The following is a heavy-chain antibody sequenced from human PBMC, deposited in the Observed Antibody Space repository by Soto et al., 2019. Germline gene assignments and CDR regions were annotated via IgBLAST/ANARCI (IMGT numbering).Heavy chain of an antibody. J-gene: IGHJ4*02. CDR1: GFTISNYA. V-gene: IGHV3-23*01. CDR3: TRSRGWYTFDY. Sequence: EVQLLESGGGLVQPGGSLRLSCAASGFTISNYAMGWVRQAPGKGLEWVSSLSGSGDNTYYADSVKGRVTISRDNSXXHSKNTLYLQMNSLRAEDTAVYYCTRSRGWYTFDYWGQGTLVTVSS. D-gene: IGHD6-19*01. CDR2: LSGSGDNT.